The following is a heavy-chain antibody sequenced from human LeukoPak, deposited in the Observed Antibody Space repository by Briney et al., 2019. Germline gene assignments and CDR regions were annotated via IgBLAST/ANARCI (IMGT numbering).Heavy chain of an antibody. V-gene: IGHV3-21*01. J-gene: IGHJ4*02. CDR3: ARIRQQGSYGLYYLDY. CDR2: ISSSSSYI. CDR1: GFTFSSYG. Sequence: GGSLRLSCAASGFTFSSYGMNWVRQAPGKGLEWVSSISSSSSYIYYADSVKGRFTISRDNAKNSLYLQMNSLRDEDTAVYYCARIRQQGSYGLYYLDYWGQGTLVTVSS. D-gene: IGHD5-18*01.